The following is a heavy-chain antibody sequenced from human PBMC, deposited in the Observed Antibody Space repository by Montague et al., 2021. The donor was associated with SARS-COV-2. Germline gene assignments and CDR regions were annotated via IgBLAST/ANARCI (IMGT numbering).Heavy chain of an antibody. CDR1: GGSFDSDNFF. D-gene: IGHD3-9*01. J-gene: IGHJ4*02. CDR2: ISNDGRT. Sequence: SETLSLTCSVSGGSFDSDNFFWGWIRQPPGKRLEWIGVISNDGRTFDNPSLKSRVTISVHTSRNQLSLNVKSVTAADTAVYYCARHRRYDVVTYYPDFWGQGIPVAVSS. V-gene: IGHV4-39*01. CDR3: ARHRRYDVVTYYPDF.